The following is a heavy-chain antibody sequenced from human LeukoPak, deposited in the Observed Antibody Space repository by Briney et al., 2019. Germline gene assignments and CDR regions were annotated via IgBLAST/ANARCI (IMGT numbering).Heavy chain of an antibody. CDR3: ARGGSYYAN. J-gene: IGHJ4*02. Sequence: GGSLRLSCAASGFRFSTYWMSWVRQAPGKGLEWVANIKEDGSEKYYVDSVKGRFTVSRDNAKNSLFLQMNSLRVDDTAVYYCARGGSYYANWGQGTLVTVSS. CDR1: GFRFSTYW. D-gene: IGHD3-10*01. CDR2: IKEDGSEK. V-gene: IGHV3-7*04.